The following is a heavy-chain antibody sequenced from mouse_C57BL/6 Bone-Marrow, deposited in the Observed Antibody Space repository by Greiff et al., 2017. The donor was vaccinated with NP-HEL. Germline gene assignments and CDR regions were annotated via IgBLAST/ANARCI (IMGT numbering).Heavy chain of an antibody. V-gene: IGHV1-80*01. J-gene: IGHJ4*01. CDR1: GYAFSSYW. Sequence: VQLQQSGAELVKPGASVKISCKASGYAFSSYWMNWVKERPGKGLEWIGQIYPGDGDIKYNGKFKGKATLTADKSSSTAYMQVSSLTSEDSAVYFCARGDYGSSRFGYAMDYWGQGTSVTVSS. D-gene: IGHD1-1*01. CDR3: ARGDYGSSRFGYAMDY. CDR2: IYPGDGDI.